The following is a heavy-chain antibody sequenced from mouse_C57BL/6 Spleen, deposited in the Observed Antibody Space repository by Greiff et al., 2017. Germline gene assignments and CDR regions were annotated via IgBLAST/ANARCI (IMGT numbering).Heavy chain of an antibody. D-gene: IGHD2-12*01. V-gene: IGHV3-6*01. CDR3: AREVRSGYCDV. CDR1: GYSITSGYY. Sequence: EVQLQESGPGLVKPSQSLSLTCSVTGYSITSGYYWNWIRQFPGNKLEWMGYISYDGSNNYNPSLKNRISITRDTSKNQFFLKLNSVTTEDTATYYCAREVRSGYCDVWGTGTTVTVSS. CDR2: ISYDGSN. J-gene: IGHJ1*03.